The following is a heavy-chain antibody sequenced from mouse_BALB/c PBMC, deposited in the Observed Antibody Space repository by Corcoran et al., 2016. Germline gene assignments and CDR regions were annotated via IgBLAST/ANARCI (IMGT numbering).Heavy chain of an antibody. V-gene: IGHV1S34*01. CDR3: ARNLTTAHYCDY. CDR2: ISCYNGAT. CDR1: GYSFPGYY. D-gene: IGHD1-2*01. Sequence: LVKTGALVKISFKATGYSFPGYYMHWGKQCHGKSLEWIGYISCYNGATSYNQKFKGKATLTVDTSSSTAYMQFNSLTSEDSAVYYCARNLTTAHYCDYWGQGTTLKVS. J-gene: IGHJ2*01.